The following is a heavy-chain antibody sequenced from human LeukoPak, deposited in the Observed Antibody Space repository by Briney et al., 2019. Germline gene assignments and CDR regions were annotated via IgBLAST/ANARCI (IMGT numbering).Heavy chain of an antibody. D-gene: IGHD3-10*01. J-gene: IGHJ4*02. CDR1: GYTFTSYG. Sequence: ASVKVCCKASGYTFTSYGISWVRQAPGQGLEWMGWISAYNGNTNYAQKLQGRVTMTTDTSTSTGYMELRSLRSDDTAVYYCARDGGSYYFDYWGQGTLVTVSS. CDR3: ARDGGSYYFDY. CDR2: ISAYNGNT. V-gene: IGHV1-18*01.